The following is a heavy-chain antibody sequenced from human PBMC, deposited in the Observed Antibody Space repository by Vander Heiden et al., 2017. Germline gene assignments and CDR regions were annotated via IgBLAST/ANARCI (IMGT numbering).Heavy chain of an antibody. CDR2: ITSSSSSM. V-gene: IGHV3-21*01. CDR3: ARDLRYNPW. CDR1: GYICNRYT. J-gene: IGHJ4*02. D-gene: IGHD1-1*01. Sequence: EVQLVESRGGLVKPGGSLRLSCAASGYICNRYTMNWVRQAPGRGLEWLSSITSSSSSMSYADSVKGRFTVSRDNAKNSLYLQMNNLRAEDTAFYYCARDLRYNPWWGQGTLVTVSS.